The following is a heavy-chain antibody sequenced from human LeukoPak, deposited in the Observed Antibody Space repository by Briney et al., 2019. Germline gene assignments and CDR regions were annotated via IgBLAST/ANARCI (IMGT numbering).Heavy chain of an antibody. D-gene: IGHD3-10*01. CDR3: ARSSGPGSSFDY. V-gene: IGHV5-51*01. Sequence: GESLKISCKGSGYSFTTYWIGWVRQMPGKGLEWMGIIYPGDPDTRYSPSFQGQVTISADKTITTAYLQWSSLKASDTAMYFCARSSGPGSSFDYWGQGTLVTVSS. CDR1: GYSFTTYW. CDR2: IYPGDPDT. J-gene: IGHJ4*02.